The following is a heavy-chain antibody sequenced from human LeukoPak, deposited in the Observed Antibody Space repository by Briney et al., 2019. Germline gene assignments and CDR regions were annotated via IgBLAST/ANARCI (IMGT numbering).Heavy chain of an antibody. CDR2: ISYDGSNK. V-gene: IGHV3-30*04. J-gene: IGHJ3*02. CDR1: GFTFSSYA. Sequence: GGSLRLSCAASGFTFSSYAMHWVRQAPGKGLEWVAVISYDGSNKYYADSVKGRFTISRDNSKNTLCLQMNSLRAEDTAVYYCARDTHFLRCFDWLVGPPAFDIWGQGTMVTVSS. D-gene: IGHD3-9*01. CDR3: ARDTHFLRCFDWLVGPPAFDI.